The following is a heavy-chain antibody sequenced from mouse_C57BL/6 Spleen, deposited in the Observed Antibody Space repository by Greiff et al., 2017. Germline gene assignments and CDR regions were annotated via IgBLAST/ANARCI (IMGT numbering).Heavy chain of an antibody. Sequence: EVQLQQSGPVLVKPGASVKMSCKASGYTFTDYYMHWVKQSHGKSLEWIGVINPYNGGTSYNQKFKGKATLTVDKSSSTAYMELNSLTSEDSAVXYCAREGDGNWFAYWGQGTLVTVSA. CDR3: AREGDGNWFAY. V-gene: IGHV1-19*01. CDR1: GYTFTDYY. J-gene: IGHJ3*01. CDR2: INPYNGGT. D-gene: IGHD2-1*01.